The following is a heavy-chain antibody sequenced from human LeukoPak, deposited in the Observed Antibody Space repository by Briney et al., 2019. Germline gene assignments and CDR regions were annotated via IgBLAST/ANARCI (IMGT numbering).Heavy chain of an antibody. CDR1: GGSISNYY. Sequence: SETLSLTCTVSGGSISNYYWSRLRQPAGKGLEWIGRIYGSGRTNHNPSLKSRVTMSVDTSKNQFSLKLSSVTAADTAVYYCARDRGDYGSSDYWGQGTLVTVSS. V-gene: IGHV4-4*07. CDR3: ARDRGDYGSSDY. D-gene: IGHD2-21*02. CDR2: IYGSGRT. J-gene: IGHJ4*02.